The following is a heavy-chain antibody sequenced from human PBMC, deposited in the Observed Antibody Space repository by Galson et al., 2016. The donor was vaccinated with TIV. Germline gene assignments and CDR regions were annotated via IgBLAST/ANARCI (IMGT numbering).Heavy chain of an antibody. CDR3: ARQRLAIPNWFDP. J-gene: IGHJ5*02. Sequence: ETLSLTCSVSGGSVNSDYDYWVWIRQPPGKGLEWIGTIYYSGSTYYNPSLKSRVNLSVNTSKNQFSLRLTSVTAADTSIYYCARQRLAIPNWFDPWGQGTLVTVSS. CDR1: GGSVNSDYDY. D-gene: IGHD6-19*01. V-gene: IGHV4-39*01. CDR2: IYYSGST.